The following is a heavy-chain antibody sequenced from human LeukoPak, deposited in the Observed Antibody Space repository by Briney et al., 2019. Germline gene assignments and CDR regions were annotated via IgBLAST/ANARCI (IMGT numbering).Heavy chain of an antibody. CDR3: ARSYSGIPYYFDY. V-gene: IGHV4-59*01. CDR1: GDSISGYY. Sequence: PSETLSLTCTVSGDSISGYYWSWIRQPPGKGLEWIGNIYHSGSTNYSPSLKSRDTISVDTSKNQFSLKLSSVTAADTAVYYCARSYSGIPYYFDYWGQGTLVTVSS. J-gene: IGHJ4*02. D-gene: IGHD1-26*01. CDR2: IYHSGST.